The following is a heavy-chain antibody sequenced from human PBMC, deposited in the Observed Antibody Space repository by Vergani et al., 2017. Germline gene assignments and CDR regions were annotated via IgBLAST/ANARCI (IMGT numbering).Heavy chain of an antibody. CDR2: IYYSGST. V-gene: IGHV4-59*01. J-gene: IGHJ3*02. Sequence: QVQLQESGPGLVKPSETLSLTCTFSGGSISSYYWSWIRQPPGKGLEWIGYIYYSGSTNYNPSLKSRVTISVDTSKNQFSLKLSSVTAADTAVYYCARVLSPGAFDIWGQGTMVTVSS. CDR3: ARVLSPGAFDI. CDR1: GGSISSYY.